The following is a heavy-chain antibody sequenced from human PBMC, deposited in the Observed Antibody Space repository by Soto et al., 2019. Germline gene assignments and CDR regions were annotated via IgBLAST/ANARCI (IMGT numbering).Heavy chain of an antibody. J-gene: IGHJ4*02. D-gene: IGHD3-22*01. CDR1: GGSISSGGYS. CDR2: IYHSGST. V-gene: IGHV4-30-2*01. CDR3: ASTLYYDSSGYPYYFDY. Sequence: QLQLQESGSGLVKPSQTLSLTCAVSGGSISSGGYSWSWIRQPPGKGLEWIGYIYHSGSTYYNPSLKSRVTISVDRSKNQFSLKLSSVTAADTAVYYCASTLYYDSSGYPYYFDYWGQGTLVTVSS.